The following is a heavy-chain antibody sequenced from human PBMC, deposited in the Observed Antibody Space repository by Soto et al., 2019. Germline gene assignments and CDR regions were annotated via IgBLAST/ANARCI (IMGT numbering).Heavy chain of an antibody. CDR2: IYYSGST. CDR1: GGSISSYY. CDR3: ARGRFLEWLFNYYYYGMDV. J-gene: IGHJ6*02. D-gene: IGHD3-3*01. Sequence: SETLSLTCTVSGGSISSYYWSWIRQPPGKGLEWIGYIYYSGSTNYNPSLKSRVTISVDTSKNQFSLKLSSVTAADTAVYYCARGRFLEWLFNYYYYGMDVWGQGTTVTVSS. V-gene: IGHV4-59*01.